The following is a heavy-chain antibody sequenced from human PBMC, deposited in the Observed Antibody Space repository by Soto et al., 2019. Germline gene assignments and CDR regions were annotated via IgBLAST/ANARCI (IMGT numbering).Heavy chain of an antibody. CDR2: TYFRSKWNN. Sequence: SQTLSLTCVISGDNVFRTAVAWNWVRQSPSRGLEWLGRTYFRSKWNNEYAVSVKSRTTINLDTAKNQLSLQLNSVAPEDSAVYYCARGKNSAFDIWGQGTLVTV. CDR1: GDNVFRTAVA. CDR3: ARGKNSAFDI. V-gene: IGHV6-1*01. D-gene: IGHD1-7*01. J-gene: IGHJ3*02.